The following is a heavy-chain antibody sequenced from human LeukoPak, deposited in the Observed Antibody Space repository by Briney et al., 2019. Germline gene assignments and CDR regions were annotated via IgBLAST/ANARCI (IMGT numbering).Heavy chain of an antibody. D-gene: IGHD2-2*01. J-gene: IGHJ5*02. Sequence: PGESLKISCAASGFTFSSYGMHWVRQAPGKGLEWVAFIRYDGSNKYYADSVKGRFTISRDNSKNTLYLQMNSLRAEDTAVYYCAKEYCSSTSCYNWFDPWGQGTLVTVSS. CDR2: IRYDGSNK. V-gene: IGHV3-30*02. CDR3: AKEYCSSTSCYNWFDP. CDR1: GFTFSSYG.